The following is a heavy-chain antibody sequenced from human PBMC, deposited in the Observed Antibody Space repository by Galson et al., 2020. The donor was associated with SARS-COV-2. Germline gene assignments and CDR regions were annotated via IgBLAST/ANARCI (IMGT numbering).Heavy chain of an antibody. CDR1: GFTFSSYA. V-gene: IGHV3-30*18. D-gene: IGHD2-2*01. J-gene: IGHJ6*02. Sequence: GGSLRLSCAASGFTFSSYAMHWVRQAPGKGLEWVAVISYDGSNKYYADSVKGRCTISRDNSKNTRYLQMNSLRAEDTAVYYCAKWGRYCSSTSCYFGMDVWGHGTTVTVSS. CDR3: AKWGRYCSSTSCYFGMDV. CDR2: ISYDGSNK.